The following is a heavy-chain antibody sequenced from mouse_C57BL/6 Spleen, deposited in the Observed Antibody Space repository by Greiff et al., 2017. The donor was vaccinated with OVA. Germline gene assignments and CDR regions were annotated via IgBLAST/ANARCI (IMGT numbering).Heavy chain of an antibody. V-gene: IGHV1-26*01. CDR2: INPNNGGT. J-gene: IGHJ2*01. D-gene: IGHD2-12*01. Sequence: VQLQQSGPELVKPGASVKISCKASGYTFTDYYMNWVKQSHGKSLEWIGDINPNNGGTSYNQKFKGKATLTVDKSSSTAYMELRSLTSEDAAVYYCAGGDDGRGLDYWGQGTTLTVSS. CDR1: GYTFTDYY. CDR3: AGGDDGRGLDY.